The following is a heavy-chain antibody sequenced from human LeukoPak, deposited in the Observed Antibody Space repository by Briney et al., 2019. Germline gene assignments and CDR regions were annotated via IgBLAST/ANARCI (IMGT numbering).Heavy chain of an antibody. Sequence: PGGSLRLSCTASGFTFSSYGMHWVRQAPGKGLEWVAVISYDGSNKHYADSVKGRFTISRDNSKNTLYLQMNSLRAEDTAVYYCAKDHYLAGIWGQGTMVTVSS. CDR1: GFTFSSYG. V-gene: IGHV3-30*18. CDR3: AKDHYLAGI. CDR2: ISYDGSNK. D-gene: IGHD3-10*01. J-gene: IGHJ3*02.